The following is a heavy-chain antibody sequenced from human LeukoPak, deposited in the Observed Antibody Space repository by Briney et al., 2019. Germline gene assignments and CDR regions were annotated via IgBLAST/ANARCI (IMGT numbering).Heavy chain of an antibody. CDR2: ISGSGGST. CDR1: GFTFSSYA. V-gene: IGHV3-23*01. J-gene: IGHJ6*02. CDR3: AKDLSAHDFWSGYYRQGYYGMDV. D-gene: IGHD3-3*01. Sequence: PEGSLRLSCAASGFTFSSYAMSWVRQAPGKGLEWVSAISGSGGSTYYADSVKGRFTISRGNSKNTLYLQMNSLRAEDTAVYYCAKDLSAHDFWSGYYRQGYYGMDVWGQGTTVTVSS.